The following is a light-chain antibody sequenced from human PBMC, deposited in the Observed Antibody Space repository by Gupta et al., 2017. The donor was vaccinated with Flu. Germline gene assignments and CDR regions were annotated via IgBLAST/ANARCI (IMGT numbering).Light chain of an antibody. CDR2: AAS. CDR3: QQSDSSPYT. Sequence: PFSLFASVGDRVTITCRASQSIRTYLNWYQQKAGKVPKVLIHAASSLQSGVSSRFSGSGSGTDFTLTISSLQAEDSATYYCQQSDSSPYTFGQGTKLEIK. CDR1: QSIRTY. J-gene: IGKJ2*01. V-gene: IGKV1-39*01.